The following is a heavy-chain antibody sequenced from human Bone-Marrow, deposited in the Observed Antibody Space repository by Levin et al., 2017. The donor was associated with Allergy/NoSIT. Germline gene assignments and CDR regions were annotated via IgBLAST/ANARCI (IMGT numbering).Heavy chain of an antibody. J-gene: IGHJ4*02. CDR3: ARDLAVTTLSEGY. CDR2: ISYDGSNK. Sequence: PGGSLRLSCAASGFTFSSYAMHWVRQAPGKGLEWVAVISYDGSNKYYADSVKGRFTISRDNSKNTLYLQMNSLRAEDTAVYYCARDLAVTTLSEGYWGQGTLVTVSS. CDR1: GFTFSSYA. V-gene: IGHV3-30*04. D-gene: IGHD4-17*01.